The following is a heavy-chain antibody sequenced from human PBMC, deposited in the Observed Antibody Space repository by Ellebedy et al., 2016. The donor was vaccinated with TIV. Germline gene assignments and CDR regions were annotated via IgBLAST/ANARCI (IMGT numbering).Heavy chain of an antibody. D-gene: IGHD3-22*01. Sequence: GGSLRLSCAASGFTFRNFAMTWVRQAQGRGLEWVSSISSSGVSTDYADSVRGRVTISRDNSKNTLYLQMNILRADDTALYYCAKLDSSGYYYGRFDYWGQGTLVTVSS. V-gene: IGHV3-23*01. CDR2: ISSSGVST. CDR1: GFTFRNFA. CDR3: AKLDSSGYYYGRFDY. J-gene: IGHJ4*02.